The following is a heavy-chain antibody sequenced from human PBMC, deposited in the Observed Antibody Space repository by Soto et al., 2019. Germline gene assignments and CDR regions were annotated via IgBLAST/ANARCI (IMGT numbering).Heavy chain of an antibody. D-gene: IGHD6-19*01. CDR1: GVTFSSYA. CDR3: AKDFPTPVIAVAGYDY. J-gene: IGHJ4*02. V-gene: IGHV3-23*01. Sequence: GGSLRLSCAASGVTFSSYAMSWFRQAPGKGLEWVSAISGSGGSTYYADSVKGRFTISRDNSKNTLYLQMNSLRAEDTAVYYCAKDFPTPVIAVAGYDYWGQGTLVTVSS. CDR2: ISGSGGST.